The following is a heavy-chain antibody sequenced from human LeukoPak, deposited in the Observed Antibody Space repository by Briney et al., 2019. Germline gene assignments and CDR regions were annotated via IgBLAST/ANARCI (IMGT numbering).Heavy chain of an antibody. CDR2: ISGSGGST. V-gene: IGHV3-23*01. J-gene: IGHJ4*02. D-gene: IGHD5-18*01. CDR3: AKDRLLRGYSYGSYLDY. CDR1: GFTFSSYA. Sequence: GGSLRLSCAASGFTFSSYAMSWVRQAPGKGLEWVSAISGSGGSTYYADSVKGRFTISRDNSKNTLYLQMNSLRAEDTAVYYCAKDRLLRGYSYGSYLDYWGQGTLVTVSS.